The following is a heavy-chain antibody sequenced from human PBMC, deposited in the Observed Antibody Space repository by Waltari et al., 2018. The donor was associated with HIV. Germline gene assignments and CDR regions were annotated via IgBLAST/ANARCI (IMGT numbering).Heavy chain of an antibody. CDR2: IGTAGET. CDR1: GFLSSTYD. J-gene: IGHJ2*01. Sequence: EVQLVESGGGLVQPGGSLRLSCAASGFLSSTYDMNWVRQATGKGLEWVSAIGTAGETYYPGSVKGRFTISRENAKNSLYLQMNSLRAGDTAVYYCARVGPENWNLDLWGRGTLVTVSS. V-gene: IGHV3-13*01. CDR3: ARVGPENWNLDL.